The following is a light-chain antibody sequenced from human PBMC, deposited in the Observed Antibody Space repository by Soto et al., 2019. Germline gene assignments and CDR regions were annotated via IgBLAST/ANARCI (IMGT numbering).Light chain of an antibody. V-gene: IGLV2-14*01. Sequence: SALTQPASVSGSPGQSITISCTGTSSDVGGYNYVSWYQQHQGKAPKLMIYDVSNRPSGVSNRFSGSKSVNTASLTISGLQAEDEADYYCSSYTSSSTVVFGGGTKVTVL. J-gene: IGLJ2*01. CDR2: DVS. CDR1: SSDVGGYNY. CDR3: SSYTSSSTVV.